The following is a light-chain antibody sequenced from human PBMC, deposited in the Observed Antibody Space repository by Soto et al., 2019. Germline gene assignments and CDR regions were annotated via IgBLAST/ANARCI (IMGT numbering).Light chain of an antibody. V-gene: IGLV2-14*01. J-gene: IGLJ2*01. Sequence: QSVLTQPASVSGSPGQSITISCTGSSSDVGGYNYVSWYQQHPGKAPKVMIYKVSNRPSGVSSRFSGSKSGNTASLTVSGLQAEDEADYYCSSYTSSNTRVVFGGGTQLTVL. CDR2: KVS. CDR1: SSDVGGYNY. CDR3: SSYTSSNTRVV.